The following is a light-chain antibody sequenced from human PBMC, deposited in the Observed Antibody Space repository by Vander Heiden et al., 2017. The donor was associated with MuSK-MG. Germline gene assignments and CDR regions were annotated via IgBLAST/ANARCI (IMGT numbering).Light chain of an antibody. CDR1: QSISSY. J-gene: IGKJ5*01. Sequence: MQLTQYPSSLSAAVGDGRIITSRARQSISSYLNWYHQQPGKAAKHLLYAASSLQDGGPSRFSSGRSGTDFTPTISSLQPEDFATNYCRQSYSTPIIFGRGTRLEMK. V-gene: IGKV1-39*01. CDR2: AAS. CDR3: RQSYSTPII.